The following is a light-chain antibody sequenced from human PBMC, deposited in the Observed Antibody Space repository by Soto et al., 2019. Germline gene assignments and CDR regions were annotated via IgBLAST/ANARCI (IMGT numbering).Light chain of an antibody. Sequence: EIVLTQSPATLSSFPGDRVTLSCRASQSVSSNSLAWYQQKPGQAPRLLIHGASSRATGIPDRFSGSGSGTDFTLTISRLEPEDFAVYYCQQYGSLPITFGQGTRLEIK. CDR3: QQYGSLPIT. V-gene: IGKV3-20*01. J-gene: IGKJ5*01. CDR1: QSVSSNS. CDR2: GAS.